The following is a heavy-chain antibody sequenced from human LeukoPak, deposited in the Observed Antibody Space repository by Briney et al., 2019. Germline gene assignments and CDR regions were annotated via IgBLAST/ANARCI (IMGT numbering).Heavy chain of an antibody. CDR1: GYTFTGYY. V-gene: IGHV1-2*02. J-gene: IGHJ4*02. CDR3: ARDREWFGELGPVDY. Sequence: ASVKVSCKASGYTFTGYYMHWVRQAPGQGLEWMGWINPNSGGTNYAQKFQGRVTMTRDTSISTAYMELSRLRSDDTAVYYCARDREWFGELGPVDYWGQGTLVTVSS. CDR2: INPNSGGT. D-gene: IGHD3-10*01.